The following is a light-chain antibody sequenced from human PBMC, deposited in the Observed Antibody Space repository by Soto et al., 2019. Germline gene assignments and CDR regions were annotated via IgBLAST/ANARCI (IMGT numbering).Light chain of an antibody. CDR3: SSYAGSNRV. Sequence: QSALTQPPSASVSPGQSVTISCTGTSSDVGGYNYVSWYQQYPGKAPKLMIYEVSKRPSGVPDRFSGSKSGNTASLTVSGLQAEDEADYYCSSYAGSNRVFGTGTKVTVL. CDR2: EVS. CDR1: SSDVGGYNY. V-gene: IGLV2-8*01. J-gene: IGLJ1*01.